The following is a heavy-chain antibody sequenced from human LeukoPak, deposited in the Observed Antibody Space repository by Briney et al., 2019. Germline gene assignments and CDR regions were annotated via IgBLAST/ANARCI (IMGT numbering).Heavy chain of an antibody. CDR3: ARDLGIPLTVDD. Sequence: GGSLRLSSAASGLTFCSYSMNWVRQAPGQGLEWVSYISSSSSTIYYADSVKGRFTISRDKAKNSLYLQMNSLRAEDTAVYYCARDLGIPLTVDDWGQGSLVTVSS. D-gene: IGHD1-14*01. CDR2: ISSSSSTI. CDR1: GLTFCSYS. V-gene: IGHV3-48*01. J-gene: IGHJ4*02.